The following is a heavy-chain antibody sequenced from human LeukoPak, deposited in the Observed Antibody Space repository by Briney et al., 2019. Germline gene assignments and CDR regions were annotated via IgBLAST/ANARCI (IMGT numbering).Heavy chain of an antibody. CDR1: GYTFTSYG. CDR3: ARLFWNYYDSSGSR. V-gene: IGHV1-2*02. Sequence: ASVKVSCKASGYTFTSYGISWVRQAPGQGLEWMGWINPNSGGTNYAQKFQGRVTMTRDTSISTAYMELSRLRSDDTAVYYCARLFWNYYDSSGSRWGQGTLVTVSS. J-gene: IGHJ4*02. CDR2: INPNSGGT. D-gene: IGHD3-22*01.